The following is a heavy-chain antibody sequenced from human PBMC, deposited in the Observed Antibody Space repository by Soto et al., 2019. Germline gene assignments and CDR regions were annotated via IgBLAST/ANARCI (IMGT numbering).Heavy chain of an antibody. CDR2: IYYSGST. V-gene: IGHV4-28*01. CDR1: GYSISSSNW. J-gene: IGHJ5*02. CDR3: ARTAWDYMPHNWFAP. D-gene: IGHD1-7*01. Sequence: QVQLQESGPGLVKPSDTLSLTCAVSGYSISSSNWWGWIRQHPGKGLEWIGYIYYSGSTYYNPSPKSRVTMSVDTSKNQFSLKLGSVTAVDTAVYYCARTAWDYMPHNWFAPWGQGTLVTVSS.